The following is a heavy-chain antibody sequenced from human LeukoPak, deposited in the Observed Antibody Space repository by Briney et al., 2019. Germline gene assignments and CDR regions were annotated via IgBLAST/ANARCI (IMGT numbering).Heavy chain of an antibody. Sequence: ASESVSCTASGYTFTSYDINGVRQATGPGLEWMGWMNPNSGNTGYAHKLQGRVTITRNTSISTAYMELSSRRSEDTAVYYCARGRYGYGGGYWGQGTLVTVSS. J-gene: IGHJ4*02. CDR2: MNPNSGNT. V-gene: IGHV1-8*03. D-gene: IGHD5-12*01. CDR3: ARGRYGYGGGY. CDR1: GYTFTSYD.